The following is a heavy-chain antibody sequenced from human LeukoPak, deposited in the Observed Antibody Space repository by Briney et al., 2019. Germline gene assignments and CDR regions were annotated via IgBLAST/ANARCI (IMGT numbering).Heavy chain of an antibody. CDR3: ARVDGSGWYDY. J-gene: IGHJ4*02. V-gene: IGHV3-66*01. CDR1: GFTFSSNY. D-gene: IGHD6-19*01. CDR2: IYSGGST. Sequence: GGSLRLSCAASGFTFSSNYMNWVRQAPGKGLEWVSIIYSGGSTYYADSVKGRFTISRDNSKNTLYLQMNSLRAEDTAVYYCARVDGSGWYDYWGQGTLVTVSS.